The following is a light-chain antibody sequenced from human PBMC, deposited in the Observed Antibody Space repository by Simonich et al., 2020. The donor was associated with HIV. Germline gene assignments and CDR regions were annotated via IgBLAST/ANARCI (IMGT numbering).Light chain of an antibody. J-gene: IGKJ1*01. CDR3: QQCNNWPWT. CDR2: GAA. Sequence: EIVMTQSPATLSGSPGERATLSFRASQSVSNNLAWYQQKPGQSPRLLIYGAATRATGIPASFSGSGSGTEFTLTINSLQSEDFAVYYCQQCNNWPWTFGRGTKVEIK. V-gene: IGKV3-15*01. CDR1: QSVSNN.